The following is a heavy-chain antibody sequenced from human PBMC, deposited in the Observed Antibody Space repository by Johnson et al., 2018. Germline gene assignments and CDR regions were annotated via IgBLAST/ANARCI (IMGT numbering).Heavy chain of an antibody. Sequence: QVQLQESGGGLVQPGGSLRLSCAASGFTFSSYGMHWVRQAPGKGLEWVAVISYDGSNKYYADSVKGRFTISRDNSKNTLYLQMNSLRAEDTAVYYGTGLRFGNYYYGMDVWGQGTTVTVSS. V-gene: IGHV3-30*03. D-gene: IGHD3-16*01. CDR2: ISYDGSNK. J-gene: IGHJ6*02. CDR1: GFTFSSYG. CDR3: TGLRFGNYYYGMDV.